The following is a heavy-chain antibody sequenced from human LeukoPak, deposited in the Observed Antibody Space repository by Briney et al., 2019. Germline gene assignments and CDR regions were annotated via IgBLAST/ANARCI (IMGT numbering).Heavy chain of an antibody. V-gene: IGHV3-30*02. D-gene: IGHD3-22*01. Sequence: GGSLRLSCAASGFTFSSYGMHWVRQAPGKGLEWVAFIRYDGSNKYYADSVKGRFTISRDSSKNTLYLQMNSLRAEDTAVYYCAKVIAYSFYYDSSGLRDYWGQGTLVTVSS. CDR2: IRYDGSNK. CDR1: GFTFSSYG. J-gene: IGHJ4*02. CDR3: AKVIAYSFYYDSSGLRDY.